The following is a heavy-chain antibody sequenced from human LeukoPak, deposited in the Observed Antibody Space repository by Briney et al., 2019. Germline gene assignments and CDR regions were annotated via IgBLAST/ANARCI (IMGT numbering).Heavy chain of an antibody. CDR1: GFTFSSYA. V-gene: IGHV3-23*01. J-gene: IGHJ4*02. Sequence: GGSLRLSCAASGFTFSSYAMSWVRQAPGKGLEWVSSISGSGGSTYYADSVKGRFTSSRDNSKNTLYLQMNSLRAEDTAVYYCAEESYIYRDFDSWGQGTRVTVSS. CDR2: ISGSGGST. D-gene: IGHD3-9*01. CDR3: AEESYIYRDFDS.